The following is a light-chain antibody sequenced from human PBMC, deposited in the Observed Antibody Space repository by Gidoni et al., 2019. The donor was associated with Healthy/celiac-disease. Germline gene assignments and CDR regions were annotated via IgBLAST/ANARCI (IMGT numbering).Light chain of an antibody. CDR2: EGS. CDR3: CSYAGSSTLV. Sequence: QSALPQPASVPGSPGQSITISCTGTSSDVGSYNLVSWYQQPTGKAPKLMNYEGSKRPSGVSNRFSGSKSGNTASLTISGLQAEDEADYYCCSYAGSSTLVFGGGTKLTVL. V-gene: IGLV2-23*01. J-gene: IGLJ2*01. CDR1: SSDVGSYNL.